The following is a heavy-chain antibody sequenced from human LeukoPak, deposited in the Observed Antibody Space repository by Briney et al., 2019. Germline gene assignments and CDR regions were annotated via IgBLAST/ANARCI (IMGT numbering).Heavy chain of an antibody. J-gene: IGHJ4*02. Sequence: GGSLRLSCTVSGFTFSDYYMSWVRQAPGKGLEWVAVISYDGSNKYYADSVKGRFTISRDNSKNTLYLQMNSLRAEDTAVYYCARDLFVGATTPVDYWGQGTLVTVSS. CDR1: GFTFSDYY. V-gene: IGHV3-30-3*01. CDR2: ISYDGSNK. D-gene: IGHD1-26*01. CDR3: ARDLFVGATTPVDY.